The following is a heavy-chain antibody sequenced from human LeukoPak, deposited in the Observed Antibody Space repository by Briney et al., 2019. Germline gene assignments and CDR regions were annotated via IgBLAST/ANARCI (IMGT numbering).Heavy chain of an antibody. CDR1: GFTFSNYS. CDR2: ISSSSSYI. V-gene: IGHV3-21*01. Sequence: GGFLRLSCAASGFTFSNYSMNWVRQAPGKGLEWVSSISSSSSYIYYADSVKGRFTISRDNAKSSLYLQMNSLRAEDTAVYYCARVAGGDGDYDDDYWGQGTLVTVSS. CDR3: ARVAGGDGDYDDDY. J-gene: IGHJ4*02. D-gene: IGHD4-17*01.